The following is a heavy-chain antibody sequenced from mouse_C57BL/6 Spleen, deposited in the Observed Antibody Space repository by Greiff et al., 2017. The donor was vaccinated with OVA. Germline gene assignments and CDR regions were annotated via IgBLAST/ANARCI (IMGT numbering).Heavy chain of an antibody. Sequence: LVESGASVKISCKASGSAFSSYWMNWVKQRPGKGLEWIGQIYPGDGDTNYNGKFKGKATLTADKSSSTAYMQLSSLTSEDSAVYYCASAYYSYAMDYWGQGTSVTVSS. CDR3: ASAYYSYAMDY. J-gene: IGHJ4*01. CDR1: GSAFSSYW. D-gene: IGHD2-12*01. CDR2: IYPGDGDT. V-gene: IGHV1-80*01.